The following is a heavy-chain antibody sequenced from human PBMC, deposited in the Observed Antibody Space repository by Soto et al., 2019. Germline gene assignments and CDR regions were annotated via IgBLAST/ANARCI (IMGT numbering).Heavy chain of an antibody. Sequence: EVQLLESGGGLVQPGGSLRLSCAASGFTFSDYAMSWVRQAPGKGLEWVSAISSSGGNTYYADSVKGRFTISRDNSKNTLYLQMNSLRAEDTAVYYCARSEYPYGRFDYWGQGTLVTVSS. D-gene: IGHD5-18*01. J-gene: IGHJ4*02. CDR3: ARSEYPYGRFDY. CDR1: GFTFSDYA. V-gene: IGHV3-23*01. CDR2: ISSSGGNT.